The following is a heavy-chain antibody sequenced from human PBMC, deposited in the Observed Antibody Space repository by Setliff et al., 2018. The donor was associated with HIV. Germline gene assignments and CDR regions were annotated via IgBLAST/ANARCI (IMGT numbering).Heavy chain of an antibody. CDR1: GGSINSRDYS. CDR2: LPHSGVT. D-gene: IGHD2-15*01. CDR3: ARGSGRFCSGGRCSAFDY. Sequence: SETLSLTCTVSGGSINSRDYSWGWIRQPPGKGLEWIVSLPHSGVTYYNPSLRSRVTTSVDTSQNQFSLRLSSVTAADTAVYYCARGSGRFCSGGRCSAFDYWGQGTLVTVSS. J-gene: IGHJ4*02. V-gene: IGHV4-39*01.